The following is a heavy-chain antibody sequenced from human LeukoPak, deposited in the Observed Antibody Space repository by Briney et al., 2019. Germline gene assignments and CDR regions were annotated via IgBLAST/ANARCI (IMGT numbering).Heavy chain of an antibody. J-gene: IGHJ5*02. Sequence: PSETLSLTCAVSGYSISSGYYWGWIRQPPGKGLEWIGSIYHSGSTYYNPSLKSRVTISVDTSKNQFSLKLSSVTAADTAVYYCAREIGYSYGSNWSDPWGQGTLVTVSS. CDR1: GYSISSGYY. CDR2: IYHSGST. CDR3: AREIGYSYGSNWSDP. D-gene: IGHD5-18*01. V-gene: IGHV4-38-2*02.